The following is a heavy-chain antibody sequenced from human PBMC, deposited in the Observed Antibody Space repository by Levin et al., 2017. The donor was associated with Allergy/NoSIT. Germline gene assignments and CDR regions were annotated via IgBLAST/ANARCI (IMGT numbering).Heavy chain of an antibody. CDR1: GGSISSGDYY. J-gene: IGHJ4*02. CDR3: ARGGWELPVDY. V-gene: IGHV4-30-4*01. Sequence: ASETLSLTCTVSGGSISSGDYYWSWIRQPPGKGLEWIGYIYYSGSTYYNPSLKSQGTISVDTSKNQFSLKLSSVTAADTAVYYCARGGWELPVDYWGQGTLVTVSS. D-gene: IGHD1-26*01. CDR2: IYYSGST.